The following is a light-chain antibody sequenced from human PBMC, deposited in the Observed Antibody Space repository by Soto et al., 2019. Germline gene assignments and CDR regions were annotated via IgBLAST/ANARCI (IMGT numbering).Light chain of an antibody. V-gene: IGKV3-11*01. Sequence: EIVLTQSPATLSLSPGERATPSCRASQSVSSYLSWYQQKPGQAPRLLIYDASNRATGIPARFSGRGSGTDFTLTISRLEPEDFAVYYCQQRSNWPWTFGQGTKVEIK. J-gene: IGKJ1*01. CDR1: QSVSSY. CDR3: QQRSNWPWT. CDR2: DAS.